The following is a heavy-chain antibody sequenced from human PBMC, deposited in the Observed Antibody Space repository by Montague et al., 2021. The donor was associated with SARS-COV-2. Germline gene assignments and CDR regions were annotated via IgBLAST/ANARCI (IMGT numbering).Heavy chain of an antibody. Sequence: SETLSLTSTVSGGSISSSSYYWGWIRQPPGKGLEWIGSIYYSGSTYYXPSLKSRVTISVDTSKNQFSLKLSSVTAADTAVYYCARDLRVVLAATIYNWFDPWGQGTLVTVSS. D-gene: IGHD2-15*01. CDR2: IYYSGST. J-gene: IGHJ5*02. CDR3: ARDLRVVLAATIYNWFDP. V-gene: IGHV4-39*07. CDR1: GGSISSSSYY.